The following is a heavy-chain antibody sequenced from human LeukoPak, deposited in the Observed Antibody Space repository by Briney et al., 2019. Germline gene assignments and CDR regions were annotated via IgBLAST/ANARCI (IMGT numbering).Heavy chain of an antibody. CDR1: GFTFTSYA. CDR2: ISYDGSNK. V-gene: IGHV3-30*04. Sequence: PGGSLRLSCAASGFTFTSYAMHWVRQAPGKGLEWVALISYDGSNKYYTDSVKGRFTIYRDNSKNTLYLQMNSLRSEDTAVYYCARPYIAGGYYFDCWGQGTLVTVSS. D-gene: IGHD6-13*01. J-gene: IGHJ4*02. CDR3: ARPYIAGGYYFDC.